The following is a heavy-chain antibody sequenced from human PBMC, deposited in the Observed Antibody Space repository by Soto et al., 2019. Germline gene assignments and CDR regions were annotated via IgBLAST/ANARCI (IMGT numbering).Heavy chain of an antibody. D-gene: IGHD3-22*01. Sequence: PGGSLRLSCAASGFTVSSNYMSWVRQAPGKGLEWVSVIYSGGSTYYADSVKGRFTISRDNSKNTLYLQMNSLRAEDTAVYYCARGGWTEGYDSSGTFGYWGQGTLVTVSS. CDR1: GFTVSSNY. CDR3: ARGGWTEGYDSSGTFGY. J-gene: IGHJ4*02. V-gene: IGHV3-53*01. CDR2: IYSGGST.